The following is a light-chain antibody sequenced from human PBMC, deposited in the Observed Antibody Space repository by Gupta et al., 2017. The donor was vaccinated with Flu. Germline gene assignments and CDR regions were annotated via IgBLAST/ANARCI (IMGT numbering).Light chain of an antibody. CDR2: EGS. Sequence: QSDLTQPASVSGSPCPAITISFTGTSSDVGSYNLVSWYPQHPGKAPKLMIYEGSKRPAGVSNSFSGSKSGNTASLTISELQAEAGADYYCCSYAGSSTLVFGGGTKLTVL. J-gene: IGLJ3*02. CDR3: CSYAGSSTLV. CDR1: SSDVGSYNL. V-gene: IGLV2-23*01.